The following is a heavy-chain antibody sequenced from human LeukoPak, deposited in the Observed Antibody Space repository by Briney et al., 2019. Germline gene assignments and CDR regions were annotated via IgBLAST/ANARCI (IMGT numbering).Heavy chain of an antibody. V-gene: IGHV1-18*01. Sequence: ASVKVSCKASGYTFTSYGISRVRQAPGQGLEWMGWISAYNGNTNYAQKLQGRVTMTTDTSTSTAYMELRSLRSDDTAVYYCARERASGGATDYWGQGTLVTVSS. J-gene: IGHJ4*02. D-gene: IGHD3-16*01. CDR3: ARERASGGATDY. CDR2: ISAYNGNT. CDR1: GYTFTSYG.